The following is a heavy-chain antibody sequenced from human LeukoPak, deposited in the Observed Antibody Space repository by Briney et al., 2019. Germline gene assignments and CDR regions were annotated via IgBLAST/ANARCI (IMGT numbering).Heavy chain of an antibody. CDR2: IYTSGST. J-gene: IGHJ4*02. CDR1: GGSISSYY. V-gene: IGHV4-4*07. Sequence: SETLSLTCTVSGGSISSYYWSWIRQPAGKGLEWIGRIYTSGSTNYNPSLRSRDTMSVDTSKNQFSLKLSSVTAADTAVYYCARETTRSGSSDYYHFVYWGQGTLVTVSS. CDR3: ARETTRSGSSDYYHFVY. D-gene: IGHD3-22*01.